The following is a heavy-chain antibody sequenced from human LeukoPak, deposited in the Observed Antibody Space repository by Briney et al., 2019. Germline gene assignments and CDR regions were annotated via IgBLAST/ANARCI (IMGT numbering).Heavy chain of an antibody. CDR1: GGSISSYY. Sequence: SETLSLTCTVSGGSISSYYWSWIRQPPGKGLEWIGYIYNSGSTKYNPSLKSRVTISVDTSKNQFSLKLSSVTAADTAVYYCARGVISVAARPGWFDLWGQGTLVTVSS. CDR3: ARGVISVAARPGWFDL. J-gene: IGHJ5*02. D-gene: IGHD6-6*01. V-gene: IGHV4-59*01. CDR2: IYNSGST.